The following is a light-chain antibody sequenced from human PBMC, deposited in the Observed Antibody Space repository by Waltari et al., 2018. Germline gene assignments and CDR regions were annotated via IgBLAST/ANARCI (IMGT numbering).Light chain of an antibody. CDR2: LGS. CDR1: QGLLHSNGYNY. CDR3: MQDLQIPFT. Sequence: DIVITQSPLSLPVTPGEPASISSRSIQGLLHSNGYNYLDWYQQKPGQSPQLLIYLGSNRASGVPDRFSGSGSGTDFTLKISRVEAEDVGVYYCMQDLQIPFTFGPGTKVDIK. V-gene: IGKV2-28*01. J-gene: IGKJ3*01.